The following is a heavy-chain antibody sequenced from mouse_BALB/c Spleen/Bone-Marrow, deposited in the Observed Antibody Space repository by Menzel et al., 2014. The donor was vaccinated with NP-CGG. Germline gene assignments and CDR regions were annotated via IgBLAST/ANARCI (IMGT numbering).Heavy chain of an antibody. Sequence: VQLQQSGPELVKPGASVKISCKASGYSFTGYYMHWVKQSHVKSLEWIGRINPYNGATSYNQNFKDKASLTVDKSTSTAYMEHHSLTSEDSAVYYCARGIYYGGYFDYWGQGPTLAVSS. CDR2: INPYNGAT. J-gene: IGHJ2*01. CDR1: GYSFTGYY. V-gene: IGHV1-31*01. D-gene: IGHD1-1*01. CDR3: ARGIYYGGYFDY.